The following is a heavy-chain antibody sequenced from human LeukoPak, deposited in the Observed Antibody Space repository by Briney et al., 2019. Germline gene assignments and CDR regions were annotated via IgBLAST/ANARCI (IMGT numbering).Heavy chain of an antibody. D-gene: IGHD6-13*01. CDR1: GGSFSGYY. Sequence: SETLSLTCAVYGGSFSGYYWSWIRQPPGKGLEWIGEINHSGSTNYNPSLKSRVTISVDTSKNQFSLKLSSVTAAGTAVYYCARAGYSNLYYYYGMDVWGQGTTVTVSS. CDR3: ARAGYSNLYYYYGMDV. V-gene: IGHV4-34*01. CDR2: INHSGST. J-gene: IGHJ6*02.